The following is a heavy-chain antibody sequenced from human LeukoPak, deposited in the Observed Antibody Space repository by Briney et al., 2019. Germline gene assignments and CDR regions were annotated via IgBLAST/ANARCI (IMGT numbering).Heavy chain of an antibody. D-gene: IGHD5-12*01. CDR2: IDPSDAYI. CDR1: GSLFTIPW. V-gene: IGHV5-10-1*01. Sequence: NRGAALEICCEGSGSLFTIPWISWGRQLAGKGVEWMGRIDPSDAYINYSPSFQGHVTISADKSISTAYLQWSSLKASDTAMYYCARLRGGYDSDYWGQGTLVTVSS. J-gene: IGHJ4*02. CDR3: ARLRGGYDSDY.